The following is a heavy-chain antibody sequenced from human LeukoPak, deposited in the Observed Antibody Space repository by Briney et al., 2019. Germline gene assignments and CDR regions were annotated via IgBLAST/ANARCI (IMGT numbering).Heavy chain of an antibody. V-gene: IGHV1-69*13. CDR2: IIPIFGTA. J-gene: IGHJ4*02. Sequence: ASVKVSCKASGGTFSSYAISWVRQAPGQGLEWMGGIIPIFGTANYAQKFQGRVTITADESTSTAYMELSSLRSEDTAVYYCAVLGDWNDRKYYFDYWGQGTLVTVSS. D-gene: IGHD1-1*01. CDR3: AVLGDWNDRKYYFDY. CDR1: GGTFSSYA.